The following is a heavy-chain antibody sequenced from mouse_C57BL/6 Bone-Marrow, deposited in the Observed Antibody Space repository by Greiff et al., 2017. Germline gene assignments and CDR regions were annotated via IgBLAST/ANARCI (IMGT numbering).Heavy chain of an antibody. Sequence: QVQLQQSGAELVRPGTSVKVSCKASGYAFTNYLIEWVKQRPGQGLEWIGVINPGSGGTNYNEKFKGKATLTAYKSSSAAYVQLSSRTSEDSAVDVSAICYCDAAGFAYWGQGTLVTVSA. CDR2: INPGSGGT. CDR3: AICYCDAAGFAY. D-gene: IGHD1-1*01. CDR1: GYAFTNYL. J-gene: IGHJ3*01. V-gene: IGHV1-54*01.